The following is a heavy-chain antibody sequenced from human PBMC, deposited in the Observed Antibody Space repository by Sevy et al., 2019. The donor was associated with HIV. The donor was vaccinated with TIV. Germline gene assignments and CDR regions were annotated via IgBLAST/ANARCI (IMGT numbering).Heavy chain of an antibody. CDR2: IYWNDDK. D-gene: IGHD3-22*01. Sequence: SGPTLVKPTQTLTLTCTFSGFSLSTSGVGVGWIRQPPGKALEWLALIYWNDDKRYSPSLKSRLTITKDTSKNQVVLTMTNMDPVDTATYYCAHTQNNYYYDSSGYYFPWPSYYFDYWGQGTLVTVSS. CDR1: GFSLSTSGVG. J-gene: IGHJ4*02. V-gene: IGHV2-5*01. CDR3: AHTQNNYYYDSSGYYFPWPSYYFDY.